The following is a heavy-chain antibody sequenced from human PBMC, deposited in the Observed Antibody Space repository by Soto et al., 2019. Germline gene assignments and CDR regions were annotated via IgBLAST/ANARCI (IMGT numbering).Heavy chain of an antibody. J-gene: IGHJ5*02. CDR1: GGSVSGYY. V-gene: IGHV4-34*01. CDR2: INHSGST. CDR3: ARGRRYYDFWSGYSNFDP. D-gene: IGHD3-3*01. Sequence: SETLSLTCAVYGGSVSGYYWSWIRQPPGKGLEWIGEINHSGSTNYNPSLKSRVTISVDTSKNQFSLKLSSVTAADTAVYYCARGRRYYDFWSGYSNFDPWGQGTLVTVSS.